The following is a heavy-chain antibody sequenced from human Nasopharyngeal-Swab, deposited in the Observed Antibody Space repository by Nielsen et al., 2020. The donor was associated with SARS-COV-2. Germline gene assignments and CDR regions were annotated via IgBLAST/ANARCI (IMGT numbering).Heavy chain of an antibody. V-gene: IGHV4-34*01. J-gene: IGHJ4*02. D-gene: IGHD2-2*01. CDR1: GGSLIGYY. CDR2: INHSGST. CDR3: ARGSYCSSTSCYWDY. Sequence: SETLSPTRPVYGGSLIGYYWSWIRPPPGKGLEWIGEINHSGSTNNNPSPKSRITISVDTPKNQFSLKLSSVTAAETAVYYCARGSYCSSTSCYWDYWGQGTLVTVSS.